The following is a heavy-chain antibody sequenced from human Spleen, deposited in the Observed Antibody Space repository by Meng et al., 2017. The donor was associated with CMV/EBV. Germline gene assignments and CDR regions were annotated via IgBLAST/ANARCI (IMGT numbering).Heavy chain of an antibody. Sequence: GESLKISCAASGFTFSSYAMSWVRQAPGKGLEWVSAISGSGGSTYYADSVKGRFTISRDNSKNTLYLQMNSLRDEDTAMYYCARVNYDFWNGPYYFDNWGQGTLVTVSS. CDR2: ISGSGGST. CDR3: ARVNYDFWNGPYYFDN. D-gene: IGHD3-3*01. CDR1: GFTFSSYA. V-gene: IGHV3-23*01. J-gene: IGHJ4*02.